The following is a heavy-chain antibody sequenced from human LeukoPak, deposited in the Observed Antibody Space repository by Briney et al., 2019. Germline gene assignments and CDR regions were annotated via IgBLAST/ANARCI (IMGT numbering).Heavy chain of an antibody. Sequence: PSETLSLTCTVSGGSISSGDYYWSWIRQPPGTGLEWIGYIYYSGSTYYNPSLKSRVTISVDTSKNQFSLKLSSVTAADTAVYYCARADLHYYDSSGYYPNWFDPWGQGTLVTVSS. CDR2: IYYSGST. D-gene: IGHD3-22*01. V-gene: IGHV4-30-4*01. J-gene: IGHJ5*02. CDR3: ARADLHYYDSSGYYPNWFDP. CDR1: GGSISSGDYY.